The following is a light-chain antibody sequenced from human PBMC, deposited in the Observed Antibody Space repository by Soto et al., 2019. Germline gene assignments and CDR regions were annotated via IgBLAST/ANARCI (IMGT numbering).Light chain of an antibody. CDR2: GNT. J-gene: IGLJ2*01. Sequence: QSVLTQPPSVSGAPGQRVTISCTGSSSNFGAGYDVHWYQQFPGAAPKLLISGNTNRPSGVPDRFSGSKSGTSASLAITGLQAEDEADYYCQSFDSSLRANVFGGGTKLTVL. CDR1: SSNFGAGYD. V-gene: IGLV1-40*01. CDR3: QSFDSSLRANV.